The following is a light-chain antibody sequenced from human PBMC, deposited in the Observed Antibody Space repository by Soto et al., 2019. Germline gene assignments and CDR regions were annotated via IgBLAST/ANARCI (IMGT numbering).Light chain of an antibody. V-gene: IGKV3-15*01. CDR3: QQYNNWPRT. CDR2: SAS. CDR1: QSVSSD. J-gene: IGKJ1*01. Sequence: EIVMTQSPATLSVSPGERATISCRASQSVSSDLAWYHQKPGKAPRLLIYSASTRDTGIPARFSGSGSGTEFTLTINSLQSEDFAVYYCQQYNNWPRTFGQGTKVEIK.